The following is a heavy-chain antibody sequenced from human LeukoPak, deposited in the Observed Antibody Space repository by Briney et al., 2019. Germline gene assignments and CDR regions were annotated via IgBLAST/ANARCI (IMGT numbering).Heavy chain of an antibody. CDR3: ARAVGGDGSGSL. Sequence: PSETLSLTCTVSGDSISTYYWSWIRQPPGKGLEWNGYIYYRVTSDYNSSLKSRVTMSVDMSTRQISLKLSSVTAADTAVYYCARAVGGDGSGSLWGPGTLVTVSS. V-gene: IGHV4-59*01. J-gene: IGHJ4*02. D-gene: IGHD3-10*01. CDR1: GDSISTYY. CDR2: IYYRVTS.